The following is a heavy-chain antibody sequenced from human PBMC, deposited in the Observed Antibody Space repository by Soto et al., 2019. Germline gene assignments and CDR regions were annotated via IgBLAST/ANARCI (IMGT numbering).Heavy chain of an antibody. V-gene: IGHV3-30*04. CDR2: ISYDGSNK. CDR3: ARAVYSGSYYAFDI. CDR1: GFTFSSYA. Sequence: GWSLRLSCAASGFTFSSYAMHWVRQAPGKGLEWVAVISYDGSNKYYADSVKGRFTISRDNSKNTLYLQMNSLRAEDTAVYYCARAVYSGSYYAFDIWGQGTMVTVSS. D-gene: IGHD1-26*01. J-gene: IGHJ3*02.